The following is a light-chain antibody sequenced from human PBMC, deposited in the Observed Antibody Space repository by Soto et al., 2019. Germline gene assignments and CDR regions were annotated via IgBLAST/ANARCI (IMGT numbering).Light chain of an antibody. CDR2: DNH. CDR1: SSNIGINT. J-gene: IGLJ1*01. Sequence: QSVLAQPPSASETPGQRVTFSCSGSSSNIGINTVNWYRQLPGTAPQLLISDNHRRPSGVPDRFSGSKSGTSASLAISGLQSEDEATYFCAAWDASLKGFVFGTGTKVTVL. V-gene: IGLV1-44*01. CDR3: AAWDASLKGFV.